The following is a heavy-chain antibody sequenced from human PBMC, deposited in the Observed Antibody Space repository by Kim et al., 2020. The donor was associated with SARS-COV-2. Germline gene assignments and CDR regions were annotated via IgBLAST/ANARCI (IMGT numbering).Heavy chain of an antibody. CDR3: ARDQDYYGSGSWANWFDP. CDR2: IIPIFGTA. J-gene: IGHJ5*02. D-gene: IGHD3-10*01. V-gene: IGHV1-69*13. CDR1: GGTFSSYA. Sequence: SVKVSCKASGGTFSSYAISWVRQAPGQGLEWMGGIIPIFGTANYAQKFQGRVTITADESTSTAYMELSSLRSEDTAVYYCARDQDYYGSGSWANWFDPWGQGTLVTVSS.